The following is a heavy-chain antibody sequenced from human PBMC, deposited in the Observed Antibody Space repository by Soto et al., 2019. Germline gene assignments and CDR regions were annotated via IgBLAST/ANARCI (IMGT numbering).Heavy chain of an antibody. CDR2: IRSKAYGGTT. J-gene: IGHJ3*02. CDR3: TRQYCSSTSCYHLDI. Sequence: PGGSLRLSCTASGFTFGDYAMSWFRQAPGKGLEWVGFIRSKAYGGTTEYAASVKGRFTISRDDSKSIAYLQMNSLKTEDTAVYYCTRQYCSSTSCYHLDIWGQGTMVTVSS. CDR1: GFTFGDYA. D-gene: IGHD2-2*01. V-gene: IGHV3-49*03.